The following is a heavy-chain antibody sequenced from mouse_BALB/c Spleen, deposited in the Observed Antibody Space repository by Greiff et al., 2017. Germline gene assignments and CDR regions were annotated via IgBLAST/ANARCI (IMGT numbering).Heavy chain of an antibody. J-gene: IGHJ4*01. CDR3: ASSGGPPMITKTMDY. V-gene: IGHV1-80*01. CDR1: GYAFSSYW. Sequence: VQLQQSGAELVRPGSSVKISCKASGYAFSSYWMNWVKQRPGQGLEWIGQIYPGDGDTNYNGKFKGKATLTADKSSRTAYMQLSSLTSEDSAVYFCASSGGPPMITKTMDYWGQGTSVTVSS. D-gene: IGHD2-4*01. CDR2: IYPGDGDT.